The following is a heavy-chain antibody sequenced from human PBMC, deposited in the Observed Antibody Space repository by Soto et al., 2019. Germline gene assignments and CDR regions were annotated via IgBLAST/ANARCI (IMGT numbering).Heavy chain of an antibody. CDR2: ISYDGSNK. J-gene: IGHJ6*02. V-gene: IGHV3-30*18. D-gene: IGHD4-17*01. CDR1: GFTFSSYG. Sequence: LSLTCAASGFTFSSYGMHWVRQAPGKGLEWVAVISYDGSNKYYADSVKGRFTISRDNSKNTLYLQMNSLRAEDTAVYYCAKGRGYGDYRVHYYYGMDVWGQGTTVTVSS. CDR3: AKGRGYGDYRVHYYYGMDV.